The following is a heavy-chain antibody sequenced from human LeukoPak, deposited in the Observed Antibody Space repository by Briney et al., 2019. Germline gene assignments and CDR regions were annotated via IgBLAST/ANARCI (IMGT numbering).Heavy chain of an antibody. D-gene: IGHD5-18*01. Sequence: SDTLSLTCTVSGNSISSTSYYWGWIRQSPGKALDWIGTLYYRGDTYYNPSLKSRVTMSVDTSMNQFSLKLSSVTAADTAVYYCARSPVRVTYRYYFDYWGQGALVTVSS. CDR3: ARSPVRVTYRYYFDY. V-gene: IGHV4-39*07. J-gene: IGHJ4*02. CDR1: GNSISSTSYY. CDR2: LYYRGDT.